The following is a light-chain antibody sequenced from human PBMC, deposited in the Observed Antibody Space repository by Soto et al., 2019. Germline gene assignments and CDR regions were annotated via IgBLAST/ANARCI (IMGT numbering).Light chain of an antibody. V-gene: IGKV1-39*01. CDR2: AAY. J-gene: IGKJ2*01. CDR3: QESYCTPMYT. Sequence: DIQMTQSPSSLSASVGDRVTITCRASQNIHTFLNWYQQKPGKAPKLLIYAAYILHSGVPSRFSGSGSGTYFTLTISSLQPEDFATYYCQESYCTPMYTFGQGTKLEI. CDR1: QNIHTF.